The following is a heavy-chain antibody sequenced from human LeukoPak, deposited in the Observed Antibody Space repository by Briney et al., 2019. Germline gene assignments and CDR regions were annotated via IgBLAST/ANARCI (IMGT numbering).Heavy chain of an antibody. Sequence: ASVKVSCKASGYTFTSYDINWVRQATGQGLEWMGWMNPNSGNTGYAQKFQGRVTMTRNTSISTAYMELSSLRSEDTAVYYCARAGSYPFGRAFDIWGQGTMVTVSS. CDR1: GYTFTSYD. D-gene: IGHD1-26*01. CDR3: ARAGSYPFGRAFDI. CDR2: MNPNSGNT. V-gene: IGHV1-8*01. J-gene: IGHJ3*02.